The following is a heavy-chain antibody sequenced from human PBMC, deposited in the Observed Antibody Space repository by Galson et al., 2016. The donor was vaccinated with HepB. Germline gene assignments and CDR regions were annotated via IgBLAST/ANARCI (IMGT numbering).Heavy chain of an antibody. Sequence: SLRLSCAASGFAFSSYAMHWVRQAPGKGLEWVAVISYDESNKYYADSVKGRFSISRDNSKNTLYLQMNNVRAEDTAVYYCAKDEFRGESGSHQGSYFGMNVWGQETTVSVSS. D-gene: IGHD3-10*01. V-gene: IGHV3-30*04. CDR2: ISYDESNK. CDR3: AKDEFRGESGSHQGSYFGMNV. CDR1: GFAFSSYA. J-gene: IGHJ6*02.